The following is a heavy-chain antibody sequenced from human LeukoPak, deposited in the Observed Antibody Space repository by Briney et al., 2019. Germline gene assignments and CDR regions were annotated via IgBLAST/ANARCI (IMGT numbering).Heavy chain of an antibody. V-gene: IGHV1-46*01. CDR1: GYTFTSYY. Sequence: ASVKVSCKASGYTFTSYYMHWVRQAPGQGLEWMGIINPSGGSTSYAQKFQGRVTMTRDTSTSTVYMELSSLRSEDAAVYYCARESSGWYELDYWGQGTLVTVSS. J-gene: IGHJ4*02. CDR3: ARESSGWYELDY. D-gene: IGHD6-19*01. CDR2: INPSGGST.